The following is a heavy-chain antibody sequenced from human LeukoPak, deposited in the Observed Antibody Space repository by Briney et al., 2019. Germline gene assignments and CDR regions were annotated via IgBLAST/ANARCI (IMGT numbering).Heavy chain of an antibody. CDR3: AKDRREGYNGPHF. Sequence: PGGSLRLSCAASGFTFSDHYMDWVRQAPGKGLEWVGRNKNKANSYTTEYAASVRGRFTISRDDSKNSLYLQMNSLRIEDTGVYYCAKDRREGYNGPHFWGLGALVTVSA. J-gene: IGHJ4*02. CDR1: GFTFSDHY. V-gene: IGHV3-72*01. D-gene: IGHD5-24*01. CDR2: NKNKANSYTT.